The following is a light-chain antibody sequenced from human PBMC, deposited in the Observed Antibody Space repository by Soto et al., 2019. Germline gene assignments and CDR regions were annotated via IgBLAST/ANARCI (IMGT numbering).Light chain of an antibody. Sequence: QSVLTQPRSVSGSPGQSVTISCTGTSSDVGGYNYVSWYQQHPGKAPKLMIYDVSKRPSGVPDRFSGSKSGTSASLAITGLQAEDEADYYCQSYDSSLSGFWVFGGGTKLTVL. J-gene: IGLJ3*02. V-gene: IGLV2-11*01. CDR3: QSYDSSLSGFWV. CDR1: SSDVGGYNY. CDR2: DVS.